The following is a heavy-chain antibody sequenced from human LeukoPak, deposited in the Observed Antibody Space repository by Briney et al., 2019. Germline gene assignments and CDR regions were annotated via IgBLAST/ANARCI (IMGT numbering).Heavy chain of an antibody. CDR1: GGSFSGYY. V-gene: IGHV4-34*01. D-gene: IGHD2-2*01. CDR2: INHSGST. Sequence: PSETLSLTCAVYGGSFSGYYWSWIRQPPGKGLEWIGEINHSGSTNYNPSLKSRVTISVDTSKNQFSLKLSSVTAADTAVYYCARGYQLPYYYYYYMDVWGKGTTVTVSS. CDR3: ARGYQLPYYYYYYMDV. J-gene: IGHJ6*03.